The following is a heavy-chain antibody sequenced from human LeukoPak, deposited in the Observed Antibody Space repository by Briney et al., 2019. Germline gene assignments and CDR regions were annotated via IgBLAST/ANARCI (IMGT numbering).Heavy chain of an antibody. V-gene: IGHV3-21*01. CDR3: ARTVYYYYYMDV. CDR1: GFTFSSYS. J-gene: IGHJ6*03. D-gene: IGHD2-21*02. Sequence: GGSLRLSCAASGFTFSSYSMNWVRQAPGKGLEWVSCISSSSSHIYYADSVKGRFTISRDNAKNSLYLQMNSLRAEDTAVYYCARTVYYYYYMDVWGKGTTVTVSS. CDR2: ISSSSSHI.